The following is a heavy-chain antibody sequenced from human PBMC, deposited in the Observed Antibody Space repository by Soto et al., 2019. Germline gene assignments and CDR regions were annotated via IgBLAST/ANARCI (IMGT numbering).Heavy chain of an antibody. Sequence: SLVVTWSISGGSLSRGENDWSWICQPPGKGLEWIGYIYYSGSTYYNPSLKSRVTISVDTSKNQFSLKLSSVTAADTAVYYCARARGARYFDYWGQGTLVTVSS. CDR2: IYYSGST. CDR1: GGSLSRGEND. CDR3: ARARGARYFDY. V-gene: IGHV4-30-4*01. D-gene: IGHD2-15*01. J-gene: IGHJ4*02.